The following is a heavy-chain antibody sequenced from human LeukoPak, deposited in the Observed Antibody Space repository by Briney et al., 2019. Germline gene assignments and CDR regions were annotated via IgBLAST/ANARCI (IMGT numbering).Heavy chain of an antibody. Sequence: ASVKVSCKASGYTFTSYGISWVRQAPGQGLEWMGWISAYNGNTNYAQKLQGRVTMTTDTSTSTAYKELRSLRSDDTAVYYCARSGSATSPYFDYWGQGTLVTVSS. CDR2: ISAYNGNT. V-gene: IGHV1-18*01. J-gene: IGHJ4*02. CDR3: ARSGSATSPYFDY. CDR1: GYTFTSYG.